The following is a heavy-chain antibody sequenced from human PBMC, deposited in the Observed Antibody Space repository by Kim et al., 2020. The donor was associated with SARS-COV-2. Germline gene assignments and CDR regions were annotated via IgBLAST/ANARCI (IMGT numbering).Heavy chain of an antibody. CDR2: ISHNGGDK. J-gene: IGHJ4*02. Sequence: GGSLRLSCAASGFTFDTYTMHWVRQAPGKGLEWVAVISHNGGDKYYPDSVRGRFTISRDNSKNTLYLQMNSLRAEDTAVYYCAGAPRNNIQAYYFDYWGQGTLVTVSS. CDR3: AGAPRNNIQAYYFDY. D-gene: IGHD1-1*01. V-gene: IGHV3-30*04. CDR1: GFTFDTYT.